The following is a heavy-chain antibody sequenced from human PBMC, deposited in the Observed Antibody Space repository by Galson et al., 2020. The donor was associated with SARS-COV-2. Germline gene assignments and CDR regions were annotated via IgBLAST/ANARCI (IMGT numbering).Heavy chain of an antibody. CDR1: GGSVSSGSYY. CDR2: IYYSGST. CDR3: ATAALGRYYYYMDV. J-gene: IGHJ6*03. V-gene: IGHV4-61*01. Sequence: SETLSLTCTVSGGSVSSGSYYWSWIRQPPGKGLEWIGYIYYSGSTNYNPSLKSRVTISVDTSKNQFSLKLSSVTAADTAVYYCATAALGRYYYYMDVGGKGTTVTVSS.